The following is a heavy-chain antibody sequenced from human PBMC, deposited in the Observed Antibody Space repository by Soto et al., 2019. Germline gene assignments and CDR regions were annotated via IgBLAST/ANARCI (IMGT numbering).Heavy chain of an antibody. D-gene: IGHD6-13*01. CDR3: ARGDKDIAAAGFQINPYYYGMDV. CDR1: GFTFSSYG. J-gene: IGHJ6*02. Sequence: QVQLVESGGGVVQPGRSLRLSCAASGFTFSSYGMHWVRQAPGKGLEWVAVIWYDGSNKYYADSVKGRFTISRDNSKNTLYLQMNSLRAEDTAVYYCARGDKDIAAAGFQINPYYYGMDVWGQGTTVTVSS. CDR2: IWYDGSNK. V-gene: IGHV3-33*01.